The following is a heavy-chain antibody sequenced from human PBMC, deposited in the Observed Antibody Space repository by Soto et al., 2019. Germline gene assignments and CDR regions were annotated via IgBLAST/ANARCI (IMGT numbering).Heavy chain of an antibody. J-gene: IGHJ4*02. CDR3: AREVDGYSQVDD. Sequence: PSETLSLTCSVSGASVTRDGNCWTWIRQPPGKGLEFVASIYHGGSTFYNPSLRSRVTISLDRSKNQFSLKLTSVTAADTAVYYCAREVDGYSQVDDWGQGTLVTVSS. V-gene: IGHV4-30-2*01. CDR2: IYHGGST. D-gene: IGHD4-4*01. CDR1: GASVTRDGNC.